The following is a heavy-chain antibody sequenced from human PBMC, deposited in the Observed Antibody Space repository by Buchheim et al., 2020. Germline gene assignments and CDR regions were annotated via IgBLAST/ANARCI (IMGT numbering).Heavy chain of an antibody. Sequence: QVQLVESGGGVVQPGRSLRLSCAASGFTFSSYGMHWVRQAPGKGLEWVAVIWYDGSNKYYADSVKGRFTISRDNYKNTLYLQMNSLRAEDTAVYYCAREQRWLQLGIFDYWGQGTL. V-gene: IGHV3-33*01. CDR2: IWYDGSNK. CDR1: GFTFSSYG. J-gene: IGHJ4*02. CDR3: AREQRWLQLGIFDY. D-gene: IGHD5-24*01.